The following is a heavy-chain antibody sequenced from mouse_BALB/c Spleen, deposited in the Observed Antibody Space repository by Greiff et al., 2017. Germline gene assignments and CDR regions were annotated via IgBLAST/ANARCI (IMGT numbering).Heavy chain of an antibody. CDR3: ARSDYRYYAMDY. J-gene: IGHJ4*01. D-gene: IGHD2-14*01. V-gene: IGHV5-17*02. Sequence: EVKLMESGGGLVQPGGSRKLSCAASGFTFSSFGMHWVRQAPEKGLEWVAYISSGSSTIYYADTVKGRFTISRDNPKNTLFLQMTSLRSEDTAMYYCARSDYRYYAMDYWGQGTSVTVSS. CDR1: GFTFSSFG. CDR2: ISSGSSTI.